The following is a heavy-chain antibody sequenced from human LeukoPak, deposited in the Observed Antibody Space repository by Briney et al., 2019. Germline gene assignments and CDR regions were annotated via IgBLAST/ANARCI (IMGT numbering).Heavy chain of an antibody. J-gene: IGHJ6*04. Sequence: SETLSLTCAVYGGSFSGYYWSWIRQPPGKGLEWIGEINHSGSTNYNPSLKSRVTISVDTSKNQFSLKLSSVTAADTAVYYCARVGLWFGELVGYYYYYGIDVWGKGTTVTVSP. CDR3: ARVGLWFGELVGYYYYYGIDV. CDR1: GGSFSGYY. D-gene: IGHD3-10*01. V-gene: IGHV4-34*01. CDR2: INHSGST.